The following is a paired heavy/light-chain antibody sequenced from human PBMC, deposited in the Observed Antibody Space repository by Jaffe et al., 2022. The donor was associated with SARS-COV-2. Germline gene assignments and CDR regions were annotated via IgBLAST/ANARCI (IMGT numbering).Heavy chain of an antibody. J-gene: IGHJ4*02. CDR1: GFPFSISA. D-gene: IGHD3-16*01. CDR3: AKVGADLGAWRLIFDY. V-gene: IGHV3-23*01. CDR2: ISFGADAT. Sequence: EVHLLESGGGLVQPGGSLRLSCTASGFPFSISAMSWVRQAPGKGLEWVSGISFGADATYYADSVKGRFTVSRDNSKNTLYLQMNSLRADDTAVYYCAKVGADLGAWRLIFDYWGQGTLVTVSS.
Light chain of an antibody. CDR3: QQYYSAPLT. Sequence: DIVMTQSPDSLAVSLGERATINCKSSQSVLYSSDNKNYLAWYQQKPGQPPKLLISWASTRESGVPDRFSGSGSGTGFTLTISSLQAEDVAVYYCQQYYSAPLTFGGGTTVEIK. J-gene: IGKJ4*01. CDR2: WAS. CDR1: QSVLYSSDNKNY. V-gene: IGKV4-1*01.